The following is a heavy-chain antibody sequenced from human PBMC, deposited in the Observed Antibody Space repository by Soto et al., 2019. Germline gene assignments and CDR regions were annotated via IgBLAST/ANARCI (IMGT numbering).Heavy chain of an antibody. CDR3: ARVECSGGSCYSIDF. Sequence: GGSLRLSCAASGFTFSSYWMHWVRQAPGKGLVWVSRINSDGSSTTYADSVKGRFTISRDNAKNTLYLQMNSLRAEDTAVYFCARVECSGGSCYSIDFWGQGTLVTVSS. J-gene: IGHJ4*02. CDR1: GFTFSSYW. CDR2: INSDGSST. D-gene: IGHD2-15*01. V-gene: IGHV3-74*01.